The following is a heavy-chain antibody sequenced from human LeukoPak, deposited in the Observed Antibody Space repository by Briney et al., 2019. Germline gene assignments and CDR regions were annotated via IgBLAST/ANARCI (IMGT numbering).Heavy chain of an antibody. CDR2: ISSSGSTI. CDR1: GFTFSSYE. V-gene: IGHV3-48*03. D-gene: IGHD2-15*01. Sequence: GGSLRLSCAASGFTFSSYEMNWVRQAPGKGLGWVSYISSSGSTIYYADSVKGRFTISRDNAKNSLYLQMNSLRAEDTAVYYCATPPLVVAATPYAFDIWGQGTMVTVSS. J-gene: IGHJ3*02. CDR3: ATPPLVVAATPYAFDI.